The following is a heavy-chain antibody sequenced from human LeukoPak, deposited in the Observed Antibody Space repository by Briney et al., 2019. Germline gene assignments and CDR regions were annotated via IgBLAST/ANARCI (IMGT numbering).Heavy chain of an antibody. CDR1: GFTVSNNY. Sequence: PGGSLRLSCAASGFTVSNNYMAWVRQAPGKGLEWVSVINSGGSTDYADSVKGRFTISRDNSKNTLLLQMNSLRAEDTALYYCTRTYGDYDYYYGLDVWGQGTTVTVSS. CDR3: TRTYGDYDYYYGLDV. CDR2: INSGGST. J-gene: IGHJ6*02. D-gene: IGHD4-17*01. V-gene: IGHV3-66*01.